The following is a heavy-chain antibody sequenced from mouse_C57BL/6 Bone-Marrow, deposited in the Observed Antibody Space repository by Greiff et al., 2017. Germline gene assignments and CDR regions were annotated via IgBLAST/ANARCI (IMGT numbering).Heavy chain of an antibody. CDR3: ARDRWLLRFDY. CDR2: ISDGGSYT. Sequence: EVKLMESGGGLVKPGGSLKLSCAASGFTFSSYAMPWVRQTPGKRLEWVATISDGGSYTYYPDNVKGRFTISRDNAKNNLYLQMSHLKSEDTAMYYCARDRWLLRFDYWGQGTTLTVSS. J-gene: IGHJ2*01. CDR1: GFTFSSYA. V-gene: IGHV5-4*01. D-gene: IGHD2-3*01.